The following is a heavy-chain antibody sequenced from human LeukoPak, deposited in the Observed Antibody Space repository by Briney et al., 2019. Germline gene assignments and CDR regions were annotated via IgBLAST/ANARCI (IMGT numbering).Heavy chain of an antibody. CDR2: INWNGGST. CDR3: ARDGGSYSDY. J-gene: IGHJ4*02. D-gene: IGHD1-26*01. Sequence: GGSLRLSCAASGFTFDDYGMSWVRQAPGKGLEWVSGINWNGGSTGYADSVKGRFTISRDNAKNSLYLQMNSLRAADTASYYCARDGGSYSDYWGQGTLVTVSS. V-gene: IGHV3-20*04. CDR1: GFTFDDYG.